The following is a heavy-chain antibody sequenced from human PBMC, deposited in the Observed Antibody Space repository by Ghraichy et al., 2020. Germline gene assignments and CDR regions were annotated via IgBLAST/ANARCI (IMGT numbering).Heavy chain of an antibody. J-gene: IGHJ5*02. CDR3: ARAVTSRWFDP. Sequence: SQTLSLTCTVSGGSINSGGYYWTWIRQHPGKSLEWIGYIYYSGSTYYNPSLKSRVTISPDTSRNQFSLQLSSVTAADTAVYYCARAVTSRWFDPWGQGTLVTVSS. V-gene: IGHV4-31*03. D-gene: IGHD4-11*01. CDR1: GGSINSGGYY. CDR2: IYYSGST.